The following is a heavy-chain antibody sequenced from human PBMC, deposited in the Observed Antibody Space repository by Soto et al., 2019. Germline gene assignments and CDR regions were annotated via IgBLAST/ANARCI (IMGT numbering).Heavy chain of an antibody. CDR3: VRWVQAKGATEPDY. Sequence: GGSLRLSCAASGFTFSSYWMHWVRQAPGKGLVWVSRINSDGSSTSYADSVKGRFTISRDNAKNTLYLQMNSLRAEDTAVYYCVRWVQAKGATEPDYWGQGTLVTVSS. V-gene: IGHV3-74*01. CDR2: INSDGSST. D-gene: IGHD1-26*01. J-gene: IGHJ4*02. CDR1: GFTFSSYW.